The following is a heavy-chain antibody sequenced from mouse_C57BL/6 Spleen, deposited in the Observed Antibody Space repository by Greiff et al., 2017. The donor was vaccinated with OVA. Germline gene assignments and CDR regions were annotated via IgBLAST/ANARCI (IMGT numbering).Heavy chain of an antibody. CDR1: GFTFSDYG. CDR3: ARPRGGTLDY. Sequence: EVMLVESGGGLVKPGGSLKLSCAASGFTFSDYGMHWVRQAPEKGLEWVAYISSGSSTIYYADTVKGRFTISRDNAKNTLFLQMTSLRSEDTAMYYCARPRGGTLDYWGQGTTLTVSS. J-gene: IGHJ2*01. V-gene: IGHV5-17*01. D-gene: IGHD1-1*02. CDR2: ISSGSSTI.